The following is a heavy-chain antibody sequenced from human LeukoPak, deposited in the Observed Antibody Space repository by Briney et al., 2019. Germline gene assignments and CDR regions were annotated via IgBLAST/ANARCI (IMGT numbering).Heavy chain of an antibody. CDR1: GGSISSYY. D-gene: IGHD2-2*01. CDR2: IYTSGST. Sequence: SETLSLTCTVSGGSISSYYWSWIRQPAGKGLERIGRIYTSGSTNYNPSLKSRVTMSVDTSKNQFSLKLSSVTAADTAVYYCARVQYQNCSSTSCYRARGWFDPWGPGTLVTVSS. J-gene: IGHJ5*02. V-gene: IGHV4-4*07. CDR3: ARVQYQNCSSTSCYRARGWFDP.